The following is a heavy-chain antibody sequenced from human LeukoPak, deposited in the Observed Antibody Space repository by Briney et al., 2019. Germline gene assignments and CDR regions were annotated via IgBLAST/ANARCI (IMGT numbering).Heavy chain of an antibody. CDR2: IYYSGST. D-gene: IGHD3-9*01. Sequence: PSETLSLTCTVSGGSISSSSYYWSWIRQPPGKGLEWIGYIYYSGSTNYSPSLKSRVTISVDTSKNQFSLKLSSVTAADTAVYYCARVLTGYRYWFDPWGQGTLVTVSS. J-gene: IGHJ5*02. CDR3: ARVLTGYRYWFDP. CDR1: GGSISSSSYY. V-gene: IGHV4-61*01.